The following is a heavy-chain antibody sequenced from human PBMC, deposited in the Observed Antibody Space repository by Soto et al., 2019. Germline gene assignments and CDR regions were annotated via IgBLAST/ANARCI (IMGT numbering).Heavy chain of an antibody. J-gene: IGHJ3*02. CDR2: ISFAGSEK. D-gene: IGHD4-4*01. Sequence: QVPLVDSGGGVVQPGRSLRLSCAASGFTFSIYGMHWVRHAPGKGLEWVAMISFAGSEKYYPDSVKGRFHPSRDSSKNTMYLQMDSLRVEDTAVYYCARDRRLFYSDAFDIWGQGTTVTVSS. V-gene: IGHV3-30*03. CDR3: ARDRRLFYSDAFDI. CDR1: GFTFSIYG.